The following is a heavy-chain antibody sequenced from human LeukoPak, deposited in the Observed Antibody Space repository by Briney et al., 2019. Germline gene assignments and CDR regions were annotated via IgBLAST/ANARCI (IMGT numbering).Heavy chain of an antibody. J-gene: IGHJ5*02. D-gene: IGHD2-2*01. Sequence: GGSLRLSCAASGFTFSSYWMNWVRQAPGKGLEWVSSISSSSSYIYYADSVKGRFTISRDNAKNSLYLQMNSLRAEDTAAYYCARSGGSSTSCSPWGQGTLVTVSS. CDR3: ARSGGSSTSCSP. CDR1: GFTFSSYW. CDR2: ISSSSSYI. V-gene: IGHV3-21*01.